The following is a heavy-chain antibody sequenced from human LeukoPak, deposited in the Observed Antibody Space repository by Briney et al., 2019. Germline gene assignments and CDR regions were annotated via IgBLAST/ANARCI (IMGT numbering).Heavy chain of an antibody. J-gene: IGHJ4*02. Sequence: ASVKVSCKVSGYSVTEVAIHWVRQTPGEGLEWMGGFHPKDADMIYAQKFQGRVTMTQDTSTDTVYMEVSSLRSDDTAVYYCAREGRGFSVAGTAHFDYWGQGTLVTVSS. CDR3: AREGRGFSVAGTAHFDY. D-gene: IGHD6-19*01. V-gene: IGHV1-24*01. CDR1: GYSVTEVA. CDR2: FHPKDADM.